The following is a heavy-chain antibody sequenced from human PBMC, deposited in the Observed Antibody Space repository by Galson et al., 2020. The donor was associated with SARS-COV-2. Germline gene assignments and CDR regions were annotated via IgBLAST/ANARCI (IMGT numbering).Heavy chain of an antibody. CDR3: ARGGEWELPYYFDY. V-gene: IGHV3-30*04. D-gene: IGHD1-26*01. J-gene: IGHJ4*02. CDR1: GFTFSNYV. Sequence: GESLKISCAASGFTFSNYVMHWVCQAPGKGPEWVAVISSDGSNSFYADSLTGRFTISRDNSKSTLYLQMNSLRAEDTAVYYCARGGEWELPYYFDYWGQGTLGTVSS. CDR2: ISSDGSNS.